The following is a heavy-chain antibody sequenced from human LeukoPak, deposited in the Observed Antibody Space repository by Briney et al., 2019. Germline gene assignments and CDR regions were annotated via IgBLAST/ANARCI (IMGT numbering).Heavy chain of an antibody. CDR2: ISSSSSTI. CDR1: GFTFSTYS. CDR3: ARGSTYYDSSGQVPFDY. Sequence: GGSLRLSCAASGFTFSTYSMNWVRQAPGKGLEWVSYISSSSSTIYYADSVKGRLTISRDNAKNSLYLQMNSLRAEDTAVYYCARGSTYYDSSGQVPFDYWGQGTLVTVSS. V-gene: IGHV3-48*01. J-gene: IGHJ4*02. D-gene: IGHD3-22*01.